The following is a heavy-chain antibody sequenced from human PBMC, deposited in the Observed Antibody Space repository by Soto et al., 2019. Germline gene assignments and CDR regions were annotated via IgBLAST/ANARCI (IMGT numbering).Heavy chain of an antibody. D-gene: IGHD3-10*01. Sequence: ASVKVSCKASGYTFITYGISWVRQAPGQGLEWMGWISSYNGNTNYAQKLQGRVTMTTDTSTTTAYMELRSLRSEDTAVYYCAAEPLGFRYYYGMDVWGQGTTVTVSS. CDR2: ISSYNGNT. CDR1: GYTFITYG. V-gene: IGHV1-18*01. CDR3: AAEPLGFRYYYGMDV. J-gene: IGHJ6*02.